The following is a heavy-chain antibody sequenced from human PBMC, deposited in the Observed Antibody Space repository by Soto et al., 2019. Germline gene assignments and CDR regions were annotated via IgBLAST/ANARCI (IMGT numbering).Heavy chain of an antibody. CDR2: IIPIFGTA. V-gene: IGHV1-69*12. CDR3: ARVEGYCISTSCYAHWFDP. CDR1: GGTFSSYA. D-gene: IGHD2-2*01. Sequence: QVQLVQSGAEVKKPGSSVKVSCKASGGTFSSYAISWVRQAPGQGLGWMGGIIPIFGTANYAQKFQGRVTITADESTSTAYMELSSLRSEDTAVYYCARVEGYCISTSCYAHWFDPWGQGTLVTVSS. J-gene: IGHJ5*02.